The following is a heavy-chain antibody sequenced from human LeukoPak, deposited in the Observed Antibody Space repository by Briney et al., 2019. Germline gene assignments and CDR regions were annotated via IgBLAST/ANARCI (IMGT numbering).Heavy chain of an antibody. CDR2: INPSRGDT. Sequence: ASVTVSCKASGSTYTRHYLHWVRQAPGQGLEWMGWINPSRGDTNCSQKVQGRVTMTRDTSIRTVYMELSRRRLDETAVYVRARDGARTLFDWAGGNASWGEGTLVTVSS. CDR3: ARDGARTLFDWAGGNAS. CDR1: GSTYTRHY. D-gene: IGHD3-9*01. V-gene: IGHV1-2*02. J-gene: IGHJ5*02.